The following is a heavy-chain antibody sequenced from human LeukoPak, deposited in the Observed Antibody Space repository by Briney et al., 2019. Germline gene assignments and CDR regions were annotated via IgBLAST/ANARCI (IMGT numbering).Heavy chain of an antibody. CDR3: ARGRSGSSGWYD. Sequence: SETLSLTCAVYGGSFSGYYWSWIRQPPGKGLEWIGEINHSGSTNYNPSLKSRVTISVDTSKNQFSLKLSSVTAADTAVYYCARGRSGSSGWYDWGQGTLVTVSS. CDR2: INHSGST. CDR1: GGSFSGYY. D-gene: IGHD6-19*01. V-gene: IGHV4-34*01. J-gene: IGHJ4*02.